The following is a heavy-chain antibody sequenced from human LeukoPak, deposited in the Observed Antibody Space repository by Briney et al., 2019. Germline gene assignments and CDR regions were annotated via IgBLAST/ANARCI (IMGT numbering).Heavy chain of an antibody. CDR3: AKVTLVGATISNAFDY. CDR1: GITFSSYG. Sequence: GGSLRLSCAASGITFSSYGMSWVRQAPGKGLEWVSSISSTGGTTYYADSVKGRFTISRDNSKNTLYLQMNSLRAEDTAVYYCAKVTLVGATISNAFDYWGQGTLVTVSS. V-gene: IGHV3-23*01. D-gene: IGHD1-26*01. J-gene: IGHJ4*02. CDR2: ISSTGGTT.